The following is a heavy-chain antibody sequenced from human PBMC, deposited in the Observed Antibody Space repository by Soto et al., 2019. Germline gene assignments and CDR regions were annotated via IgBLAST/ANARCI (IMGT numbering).Heavy chain of an antibody. CDR2: IYHTGST. Sequence: SETLSLTCAVSGGSISSYYWSWIRQPPGKGLEWIGNIYHTGSTNYNPSLKSRVTISVDTSKNQFSLKVSSVTAADTAVYYCARGPNYDFWSGYFRGWGQGTLVTVSS. J-gene: IGHJ4*02. CDR1: GGSISSYY. V-gene: IGHV4-59*01. CDR3: ARGPNYDFWSGYFRG. D-gene: IGHD3-3*01.